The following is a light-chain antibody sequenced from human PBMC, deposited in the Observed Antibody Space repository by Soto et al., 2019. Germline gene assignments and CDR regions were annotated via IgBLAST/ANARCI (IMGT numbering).Light chain of an antibody. V-gene: IGKV3-20*01. Sequence: DIVLTHSPGTLSLSPGERATLSCRASQSVSNNYLAWYQQKPGQAPRLLIYGASNRATGIPDRFSGSGSGTDFPLTISRLEPEDFAVYYCQQYGSSGTFGQGTKVDIK. CDR2: GAS. J-gene: IGKJ1*01. CDR3: QQYGSSGT. CDR1: QSVSNNY.